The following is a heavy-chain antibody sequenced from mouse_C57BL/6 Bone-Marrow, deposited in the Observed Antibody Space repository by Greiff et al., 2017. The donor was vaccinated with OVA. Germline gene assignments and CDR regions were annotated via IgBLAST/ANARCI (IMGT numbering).Heavy chain of an antibody. CDR3: ARVDSNYVGGYYAMDY. CDR2: INYDGSST. J-gene: IGHJ4*01. V-gene: IGHV5-16*01. D-gene: IGHD2-5*01. Sequence: EVKLMESEGGLVQPGSSMKLSCTASGFTFSDYYMAWVRQVPEKGLEWVANINYDGSSTYYLDSLKSRFIISRDNAKNILYLQMSSLKSEDTATYYCARVDSNYVGGYYAMDYWGQGTSVTVSS. CDR1: GFTFSDYY.